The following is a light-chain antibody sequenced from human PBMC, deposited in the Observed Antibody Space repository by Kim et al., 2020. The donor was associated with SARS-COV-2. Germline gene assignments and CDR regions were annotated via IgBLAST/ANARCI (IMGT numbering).Light chain of an antibody. CDR1: QKILWDSNKKNY. J-gene: IGKJ4*01. CDR3: QQYYAVPPA. V-gene: IGKV4-1*01. CDR2: WAS. Sequence: DIVMTQSPVSLAVSLGERATIHCKSGQKILWDSNKKNYLSWYQQKPGQPPQLLISWASTRESGVPERFIGSGSGADFTLTISSLQAEDVAVYYCQQYYAVPPAFGGGTKVDIK.